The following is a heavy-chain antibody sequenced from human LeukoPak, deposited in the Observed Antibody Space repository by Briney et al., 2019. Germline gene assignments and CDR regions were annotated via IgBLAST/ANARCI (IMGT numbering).Heavy chain of an antibody. CDR2: ISTSGTT. CDR1: GFTSSSYW. D-gene: IGHD5-12*01. J-gene: IGHJ4*02. CDR3: ARAGSHRNSGYDY. V-gene: IGHV3-48*04. Sequence: GGSLRLSCAASGFTSSSYWMSWVRQAPGKGLEWVSYISTSGTTYYADSVEGRFTISRGNAKNSLYLQMHSLRAEDTAVYYCARAGSHRNSGYDYWGQGTLVTVSS.